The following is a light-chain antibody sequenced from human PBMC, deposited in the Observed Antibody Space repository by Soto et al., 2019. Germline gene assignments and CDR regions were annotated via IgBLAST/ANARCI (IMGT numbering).Light chain of an antibody. J-gene: IGKJ5*01. CDR1: HSVSSSY. CDR2: GAS. V-gene: IGKV3-20*01. CDR3: QQYGSSPPSST. Sequence: ELVLTQSPGTLSLSPGERATLCSRVGHSVSSSYLAWYQQKPGQAPRLLIYGASNRATDIPDRFSGRGSGTDFTLTISRLEPEDFAVYYCQQYGSSPPSSTFGQGTRLEIK.